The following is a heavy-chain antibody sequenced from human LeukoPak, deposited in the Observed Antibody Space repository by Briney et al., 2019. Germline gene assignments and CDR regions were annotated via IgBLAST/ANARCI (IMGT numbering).Heavy chain of an antibody. CDR3: ARDRWFGGYYYYGRDV. J-gene: IGHJ6*02. Sequence: SETLSLTCTVSGGSISSSSYYWGWIRQPPGKGLEWIGSIYYSGSTYYNPSLKSRATISVDTSKNQFSLKLSSVTAADTAVYYCARDRWFGGYYYYGRDVWGQGTTVTVSS. CDR1: GGSISSSSYY. V-gene: IGHV4-39*07. D-gene: IGHD3-10*01. CDR2: IYYSGST.